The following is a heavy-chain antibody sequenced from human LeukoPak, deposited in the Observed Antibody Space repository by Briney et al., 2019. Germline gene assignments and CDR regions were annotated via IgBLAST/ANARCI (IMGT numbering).Heavy chain of an antibody. Sequence: GGSLRLSCAASGFTFSSYGMHWVRQAPGKGLEWVAVIWYDGSNKYYADSVKGRFTISRDNSKNTLYLQMNSLRAEDTAVYYCARDPGVRWLVGFDYWGQGTLVTVSS. CDR2: IWYDGSNK. D-gene: IGHD6-19*01. CDR1: GFTFSSYG. CDR3: ARDPGVRWLVGFDY. V-gene: IGHV3-33*01. J-gene: IGHJ4*02.